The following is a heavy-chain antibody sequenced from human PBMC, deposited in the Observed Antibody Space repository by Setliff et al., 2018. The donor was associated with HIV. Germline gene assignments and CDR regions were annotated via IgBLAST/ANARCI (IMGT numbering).Heavy chain of an antibody. J-gene: IGHJ6*02. D-gene: IGHD3-3*01. Sequence: SVKVSCKASGGSFTTYALNWVRQAFGQGLEWMGGIIPVVGTPHYAQRFQGRVTMTTDESSTIACMELSSLTSEDTAVYYCVIDEGITLRILDQNGIDVWGQGTTVTVSS. CDR2: IIPVVGTP. CDR1: GGSFTTYA. V-gene: IGHV1-69*05. CDR3: VIDEGITLRILDQNGIDV.